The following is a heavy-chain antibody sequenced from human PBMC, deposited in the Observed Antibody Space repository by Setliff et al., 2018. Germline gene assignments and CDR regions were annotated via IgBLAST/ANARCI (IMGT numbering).Heavy chain of an antibody. CDR3: ARHGGGTPYYYESRGFDS. V-gene: IGHV4-31*03. CDR2: IDSSGRT. J-gene: IGHJ4*02. Sequence: SETLSLTCTVSGGSITSGGYYWNWIRHLPGKGLKWIGYIDSSGRTYYNPSLKSRIIISADASRNQFSLRLTSVTGADTALYYCARHGGGTPYYYESRGFDSWGQGTQVTVSS. D-gene: IGHD3-22*01. CDR1: GGSITSGGYY.